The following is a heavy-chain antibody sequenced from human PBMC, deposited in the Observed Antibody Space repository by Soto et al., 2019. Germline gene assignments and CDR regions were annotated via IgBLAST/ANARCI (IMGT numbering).Heavy chain of an antibody. CDR1: GFTFSSYG. Sequence: PGGSLRLSCAASGFTFSSYGMHWVRQAPGKGLEWVAVISYDGSNKYYADSVKGRFTISRDNSKNTLYLQMNSLRAEDTAVYYCAKDKRVRGGAYYYYGMDVWGQGTTVTVSS. J-gene: IGHJ6*02. CDR3: AKDKRVRGGAYYYYGMDV. CDR2: ISYDGSNK. D-gene: IGHD3-10*01. V-gene: IGHV3-30*18.